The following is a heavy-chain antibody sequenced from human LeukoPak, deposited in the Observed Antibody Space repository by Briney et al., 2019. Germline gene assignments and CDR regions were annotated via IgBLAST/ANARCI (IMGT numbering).Heavy chain of an antibody. CDR1: GYTFTGHY. CDR2: IKPNSGGT. V-gene: IGHV1-2*02. Sequence: GASVKVSCQASGYTFTGHYMHWVRQAPGQGLEWMEWIKPNSGGTNYAQKFQGRVTMTRDTYISTDYMELSRLRSDDTAVYYCARDAVVVVAATPYYFDYWGQGTLVTVSS. J-gene: IGHJ4*02. CDR3: ARDAVVVVAATPYYFDY. D-gene: IGHD2-15*01.